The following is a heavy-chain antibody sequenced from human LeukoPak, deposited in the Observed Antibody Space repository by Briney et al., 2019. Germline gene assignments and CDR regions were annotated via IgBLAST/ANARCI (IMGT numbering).Heavy chain of an antibody. CDR1: GFTFSHYW. Sequence: TGGSLRLSCAASGFTFSHYWMSWVRQAPGKGLEWVANIKQDGSEKYYVDSMKGRFTISRDNAKKSLYLQMNSLRAEDTAVYYCAGGYCSGGSCSYYYYYYMDVWGKGTTVTVSS. J-gene: IGHJ6*03. V-gene: IGHV3-7*01. CDR3: AGGYCSGGSCSYYYYYYMDV. D-gene: IGHD2-15*01. CDR2: IKQDGSEK.